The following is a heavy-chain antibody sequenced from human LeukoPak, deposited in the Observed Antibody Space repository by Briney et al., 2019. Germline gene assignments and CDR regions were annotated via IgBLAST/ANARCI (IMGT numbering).Heavy chain of an antibody. CDR1: GYSISSGYY. CDR3: ARHGESDFWSGYFLYYFDY. CDR2: IYHSGST. Sequence: SGTLSLTCAVSGYSISSGYYWGWIRQPPGKGLEWIGGIYHSGSTYYNPSLKSRVTISVDTSKNQFSLKLSSVTAADTAVYYCARHGESDFWSGYFLYYFDYWGQGTLVTVSS. D-gene: IGHD3-3*01. V-gene: IGHV4-38-2*01. J-gene: IGHJ4*02.